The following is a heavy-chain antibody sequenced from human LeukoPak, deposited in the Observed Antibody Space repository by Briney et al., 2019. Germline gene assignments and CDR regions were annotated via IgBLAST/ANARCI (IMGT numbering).Heavy chain of an antibody. CDR2: IYYSGST. J-gene: IGHJ4*02. V-gene: IGHV4-59*01. Sequence: PSETLSLTCTVSGGSISSYYWSWIRQPPGKGLEWIGYIYYSGSTNYNPSLKSRVTISVDTSKNQFSLKLSSVTAADTAVYYCARGGWEGPYYFDYWGQGTLVTVSS. CDR1: GGSISSYY. D-gene: IGHD1-26*01. CDR3: ARGGWEGPYYFDY.